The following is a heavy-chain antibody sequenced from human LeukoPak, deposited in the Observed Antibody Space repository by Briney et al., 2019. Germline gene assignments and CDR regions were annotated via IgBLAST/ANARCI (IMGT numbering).Heavy chain of an antibody. V-gene: IGHV3-30*02. CDR3: AKDLGLRGYSYGYLLDP. CDR1: GFTFSSYG. CDR2: IRFDGSNK. Sequence: GGSLRLSCAASGFTFSSYGMHWVRQAPGKGLEWVAFIRFDGSNKYYADSVKGRFTISRDNSKNTLYLQMNSLRAEDTAVYYCAKDLGLRGYSYGYLLDPWGQGTLVTVSS. J-gene: IGHJ5*02. D-gene: IGHD5-18*01.